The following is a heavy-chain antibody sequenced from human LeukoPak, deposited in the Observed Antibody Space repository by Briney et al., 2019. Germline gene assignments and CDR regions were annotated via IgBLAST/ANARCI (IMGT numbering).Heavy chain of an antibody. J-gene: IGHJ4*02. CDR3: AREGSGSHYADY. CDR1: GFMFRSYS. D-gene: IGHD1-26*01. V-gene: IGHV3-21*01. CDR2: ISSSGGFQ. Sequence: GGSLRLSCAASGFMFRSYSMNWVRQAPGKGLEWVSGISSSGGFQYYADSVKGRFIISRDNAKNSLYLQMNTLRADDMAVYYCAREGSGSHYADYWGQGTLVIVSS.